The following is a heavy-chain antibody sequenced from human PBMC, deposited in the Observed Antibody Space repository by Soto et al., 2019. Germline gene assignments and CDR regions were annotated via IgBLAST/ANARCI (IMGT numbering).Heavy chain of an antibody. D-gene: IGHD3-16*02. CDR3: AHSDPHYVWGSYRYTGYFDY. V-gene: IGHV2-5*02. CDR2: IYWDDDK. Sequence: SGPTLVNPTQTLTLTCTFSGFSLSTSGVGVGWIRQPPGKALEWLALIYWDDDKRYSPSLKSRLTITKDTSKNQVVLTMTNMDPVDTATYYCAHSDPHYVWGSYRYTGYFDYWGQGTLVTVSS. CDR1: GFSLSTSGVG. J-gene: IGHJ4*02.